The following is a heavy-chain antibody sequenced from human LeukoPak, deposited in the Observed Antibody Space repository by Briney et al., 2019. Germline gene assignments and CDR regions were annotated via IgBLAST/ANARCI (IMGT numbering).Heavy chain of an antibody. CDR1: GFTLRTFA. Sequence: GASLRLSCAASGFTLRTFAMSWVRQAPGKGLEWVSGFSDNSGSTYYADSVKGRFTISRDNSKDTLYLQMDGLRAEDTAIYYCAKVYTTGWSYFDYWGRGILVTVSS. CDR3: AKVYTTGWSYFDY. CDR2: FSDNSGST. J-gene: IGHJ4*02. V-gene: IGHV3-23*01. D-gene: IGHD6-19*01.